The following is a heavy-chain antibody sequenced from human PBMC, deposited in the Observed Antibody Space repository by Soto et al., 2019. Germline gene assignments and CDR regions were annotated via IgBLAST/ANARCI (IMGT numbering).Heavy chain of an antibody. CDR3: ARDFVRGSIAVAGTEY. D-gene: IGHD6-19*01. Sequence: SVKVSCKASGGTFSGYAISWVRQAPGQGLEWMGGIIPIFGTANYAQKFQGRVTITADKSTSTAHMELSSLRSEDTAVYYCARDFVRGSIAVAGTEYWGQGTLVTVSS. J-gene: IGHJ4*02. V-gene: IGHV1-69*06. CDR2: IIPIFGTA. CDR1: GGTFSGYA.